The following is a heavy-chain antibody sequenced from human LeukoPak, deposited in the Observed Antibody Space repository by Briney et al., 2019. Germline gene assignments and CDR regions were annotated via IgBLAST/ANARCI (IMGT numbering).Heavy chain of an antibody. CDR1: GITFDDNA. V-gene: IGHV3-43*02. D-gene: IGHD1-14*01. CDR2: ISGDGFIT. CDR3: ANGTGITAGLAS. Sequence: GGSLRLSCAASGITFDDNAMHWVRQSPGKGLEWVSLISGDGFITKFADSVKGRFTVSRDNSKNSLYLEMNSLRTEDTALYFCANGTGITAGLASWGQGTLVIVSS. J-gene: IGHJ5*02.